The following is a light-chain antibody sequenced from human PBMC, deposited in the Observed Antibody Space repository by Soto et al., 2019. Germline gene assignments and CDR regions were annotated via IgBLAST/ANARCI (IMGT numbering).Light chain of an antibody. V-gene: IGLV1-44*01. CDR2: SND. J-gene: IGLJ3*02. Sequence: QSLLTQPPSASGTPGQRVTISCSGSSSNIGSNTVNWYQQLPGTAPKLLIYSNDQRPSGVPDRFSGSKSGTSASLAISGLQSEDEADYYCAAWGASLNGWVFGGGTKLTVL. CDR1: SSNIGSNT. CDR3: AAWGASLNGWV.